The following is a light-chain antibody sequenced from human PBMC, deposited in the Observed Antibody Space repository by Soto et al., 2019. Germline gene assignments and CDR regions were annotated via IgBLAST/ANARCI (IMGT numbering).Light chain of an antibody. CDR2: KTS. CDR1: QSISNW. J-gene: IGKJ4*02. Sequence: DIQMTQSPSTLSASVGHRVTITCRASQSISNWLAWYQQKPGKAPKLLIYKTSNLDSGVPSRFSGSGSGTEFSLTISSLQPDDFATYYCQQYKSFSLTFGGGTRVEVK. CDR3: QQYKSFSLT. V-gene: IGKV1-5*03.